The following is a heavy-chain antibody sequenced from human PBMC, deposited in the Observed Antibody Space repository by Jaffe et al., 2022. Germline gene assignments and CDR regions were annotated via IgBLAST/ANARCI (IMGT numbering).Heavy chain of an antibody. D-gene: IGHD3-22*01. V-gene: IGHV4-38-2*01. Sequence: QVQLQESGPGLVEPSETLSLTCAVSGYSISSGYYWGWFRQPPGKGLEWIGSFYHGGSTSYNPSLRSRLTISVDASKNQFSLKLSSVTAADTAVYYCARQTYYYDNSGFPDYWGQGTLVTVSS. J-gene: IGHJ4*02. CDR3: ARQTYYYDNSGFPDY. CDR2: FYHGGST. CDR1: GYSISSGYY.